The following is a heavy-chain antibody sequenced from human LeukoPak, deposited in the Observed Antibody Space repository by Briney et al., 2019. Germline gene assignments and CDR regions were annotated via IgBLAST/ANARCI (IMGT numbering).Heavy chain of an antibody. Sequence: GGSLRLSCGASGFTVSSYWMGWVRQAPGKGLEWVANIKQDGGETFHVDSVKGRFTISRDNAKNSLYLQMNSLRAEDTAVYYCARVLGYGWFDPWGQGTLVTVSS. CDR3: ARVLGYGWFDP. V-gene: IGHV3-7*01. J-gene: IGHJ5*02. CDR2: IKQDGGET. D-gene: IGHD3-22*01. CDR1: GFTVSSYW.